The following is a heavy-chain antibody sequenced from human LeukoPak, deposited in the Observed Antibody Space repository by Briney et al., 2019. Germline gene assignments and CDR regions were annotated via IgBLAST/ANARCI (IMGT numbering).Heavy chain of an antibody. CDR1: GFTFSGYS. V-gene: IGHV3-48*01. J-gene: IGHJ6*03. CDR2: VSSTGTTI. Sequence: GGSLRLSCAVSGFTFSGYSMNWVRQPPGKGLEWVSYVSSTGTTIYYADSVRGRFTISRDNARNSLYLQMNSLRAEDTAVYYCARSEWDLLLYSYYMDVWGKGTTVTVSS. D-gene: IGHD1-26*01. CDR3: ARSEWDLLLYSYYMDV.